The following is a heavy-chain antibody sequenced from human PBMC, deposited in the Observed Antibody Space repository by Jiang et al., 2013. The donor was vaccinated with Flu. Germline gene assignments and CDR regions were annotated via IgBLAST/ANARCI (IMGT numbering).Heavy chain of an antibody. Sequence: SGFTFSRYDMHWVRQVTGKGLEWVSAIGTAGDTYYPASVKGRFTISRENAKNSLYLQMNSLRAEDTAVYYCARDGVVDYFGSGSYGMDVWGQGTTVTVSS. J-gene: IGHJ6*02. CDR3: ARDGVVDYFGSGSYGMDV. CDR1: GFTFSRYD. D-gene: IGHD3-10*01. V-gene: IGHV3-13*01. CDR2: IGTAGDT.